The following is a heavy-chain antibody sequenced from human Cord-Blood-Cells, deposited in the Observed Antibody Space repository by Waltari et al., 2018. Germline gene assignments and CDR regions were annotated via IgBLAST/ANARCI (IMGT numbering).Heavy chain of an antibody. CDR3: ARDHPDY. CDR2: ISYDGSNK. CDR1: GFTFSSYA. J-gene: IGHJ4*02. V-gene: IGHV3-30*04. Sequence: QVQLVESGGGVVQPGRSLRLSCAASGFTFSSYAMHWVRQAPGKGLEWVAVISYDGSNKYYADSVKGRFTISRDNSKNTLYLQMNRLRAEDTAVYYCARDHPDYWGQGTLVTVSS.